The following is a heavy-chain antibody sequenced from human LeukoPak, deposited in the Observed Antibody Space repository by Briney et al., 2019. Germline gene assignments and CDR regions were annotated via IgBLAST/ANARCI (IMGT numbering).Heavy chain of an antibody. CDR1: GYSISSGYY. Sequence: TSETLSLTCAVSGYSISSGYYWGWIRQPPGKGQEWIGSIYHSGSTYYNPSLKSRVTISVDTSKNQFSLKLSSVTAADTAVYYCARGSGIAVAGTNHWFDPWGQGTLVTVSS. J-gene: IGHJ5*02. CDR3: ARGSGIAVAGTNHWFDP. D-gene: IGHD6-19*01. V-gene: IGHV4-38-2*01. CDR2: IYHSGST.